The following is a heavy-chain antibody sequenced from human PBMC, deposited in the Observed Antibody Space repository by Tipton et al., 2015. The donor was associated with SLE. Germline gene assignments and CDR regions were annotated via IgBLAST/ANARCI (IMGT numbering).Heavy chain of an antibody. CDR1: GGSISSGSYY. V-gene: IGHV4-61*09. CDR2: IYTSGNT. CDR3: ARDKLRGYSYGYYYYGMDV. D-gene: IGHD5-18*01. Sequence: TLSLTCTVSGGSISSGSYYWSWIRQPAGKGLEWIGYIYTSGNTNYNPSLKSRVTISVDTSKNQFSLKLSSVTAADTAVYYCARDKLRGYSYGYYYYGMDVWGQGTTVTVSS. J-gene: IGHJ6*02.